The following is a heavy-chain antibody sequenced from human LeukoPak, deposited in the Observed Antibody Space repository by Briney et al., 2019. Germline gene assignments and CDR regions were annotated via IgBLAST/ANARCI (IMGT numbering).Heavy chain of an antibody. J-gene: IGHJ4*02. CDR3: AKDPQQLVLSSYFDY. Sequence: GGSLRLSCAATGFTFITSAMYWVRQAPGRGLEWVAALSYDGSNAYCADSVKGRFTISRDISKNTLYLQMNSLRPEDTAVYYCAKDPQQLVLSSYFDYWGQGTLVTVSS. V-gene: IGHV3-30*18. D-gene: IGHD6-13*01. CDR2: LSYDGSNA. CDR1: GFTFITSA.